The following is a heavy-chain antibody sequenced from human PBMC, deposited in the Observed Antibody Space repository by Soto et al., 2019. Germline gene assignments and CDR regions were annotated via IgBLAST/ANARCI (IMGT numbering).Heavy chain of an antibody. J-gene: IGHJ6*03. V-gene: IGHV4-34*01. Sequence: QVQLQQWGAGLLRPSETLSLTCADYGESFTGYYWSWIRQPPGAGLEWIGEINHSGTTNYNPSLKSRVIISVDTSKNQFSLKLSSVTAADTAVYYCARGYYDFWSGFPSMDVWGKGTTVTVSS. CDR2: INHSGTT. CDR3: ARGYYDFWSGFPSMDV. CDR1: GESFTGYY. D-gene: IGHD3-3*01.